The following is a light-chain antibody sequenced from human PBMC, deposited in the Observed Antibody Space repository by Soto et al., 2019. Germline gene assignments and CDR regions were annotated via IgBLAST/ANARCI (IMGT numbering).Light chain of an antibody. Sequence: QSALTQPASVSGSPGQSITISCTGSGSDVGGYNYVSWYQQHHPGKAPKLMIYDVSNRPSGVSNRFSGSKSGNTASLTISGLQAEDEADYYCSSYTTSSTVVFGGRTKLTVL. CDR3: SSYTTSSTVV. J-gene: IGLJ2*01. V-gene: IGLV2-14*03. CDR2: DVS. CDR1: GSDVGGYNY.